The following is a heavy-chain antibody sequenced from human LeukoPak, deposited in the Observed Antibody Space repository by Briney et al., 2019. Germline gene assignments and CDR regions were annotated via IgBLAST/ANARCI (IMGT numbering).Heavy chain of an antibody. V-gene: IGHV1-69*04. D-gene: IGHD3-3*01. CDR2: IIPILGIA. CDR1: GGTFSSYA. Sequence: SVKVSCKASGGTFSSYAISWVRQAPGQGLEWMGRIIPILGIANYAQKFQGRVTITADKSTSTAYMELSSLRSEDTAVYYCARELRFLEWLYGGGMDVWGQGTTVTVSS. CDR3: ARELRFLEWLYGGGMDV. J-gene: IGHJ6*02.